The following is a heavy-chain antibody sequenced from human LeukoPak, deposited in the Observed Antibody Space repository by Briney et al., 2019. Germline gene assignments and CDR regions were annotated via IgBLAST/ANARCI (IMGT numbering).Heavy chain of an antibody. Sequence: PGGSLRLSCAASGFTFSSYGMHWVRQAPGKGLEWVAVIWYDGSNKYYADFVKGRFTISRGNSKNTLYLQMNSLRAEDTAVYYCARDTGDGGQYYFDYWGQGTLVTVSS. J-gene: IGHJ4*02. CDR3: ARDTGDGGQYYFDY. CDR1: GFTFSSYG. D-gene: IGHD3-10*01. CDR2: IWYDGSNK. V-gene: IGHV3-33*01.